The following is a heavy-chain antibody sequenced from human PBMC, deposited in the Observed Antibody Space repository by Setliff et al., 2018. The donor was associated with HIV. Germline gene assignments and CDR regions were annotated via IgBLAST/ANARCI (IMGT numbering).Heavy chain of an antibody. CDR2: ISAYNGNT. J-gene: IGHJ4*02. V-gene: IGHV1-18*01. D-gene: IGHD1-26*01. Sequence: GASVKVSCKASGYTFTSYGISWVRQAPGQGLEWMGWISAYNGNTNYAQKLQGRVTMTTDTSTSTAYMELRSLRSDDTAVYYCARDRIPDLSGSYDYWGQGTLVTSPQ. CDR3: ARDRIPDLSGSYDY. CDR1: GYTFTSYG.